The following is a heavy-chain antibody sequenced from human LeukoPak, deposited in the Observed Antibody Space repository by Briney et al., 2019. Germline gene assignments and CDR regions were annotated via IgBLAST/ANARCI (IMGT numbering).Heavy chain of an antibody. V-gene: IGHV1-2*02. Sequence: ASVKVSCKASGYTFTGYYMHWVRQAPGQGLEWMGWINPNSGGTNYAQKFQGRVTMTRDTSISTAYMELSRLRSDDTAVYYCTRGTAYYDFWSGSWSYWGQGTLVTVSS. D-gene: IGHD3-3*01. CDR1: GYTFTGYY. CDR2: INPNSGGT. J-gene: IGHJ4*02. CDR3: TRGTAYYDFWSGSWSY.